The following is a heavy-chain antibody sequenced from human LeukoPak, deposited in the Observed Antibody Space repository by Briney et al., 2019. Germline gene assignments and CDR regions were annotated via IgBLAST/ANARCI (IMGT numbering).Heavy chain of an antibody. D-gene: IGHD6-13*01. CDR3: ARLTGIAAAGL. Sequence: SETLSLTCAVYGGSFCGYYWSWIRQPTGKGLEWIGEINHSGSTNYNPSLKSRVTISVDTSKNQFSLKLSSVTAADTAVYYCARLTGIAAAGLWGQGTLVTVSS. CDR1: GGSFCGYY. J-gene: IGHJ4*02. V-gene: IGHV4-34*01. CDR2: INHSGST.